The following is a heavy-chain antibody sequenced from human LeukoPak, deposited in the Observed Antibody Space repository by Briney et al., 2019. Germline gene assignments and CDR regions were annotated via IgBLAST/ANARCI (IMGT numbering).Heavy chain of an antibody. D-gene: IGHD3-3*02. V-gene: IGHV4-34*01. Sequence: SETLSLTCAVYGGSFSGYYWSWIRQPPGKGLEWIGEIDHRRSTNYNPSLKSRVTMSVDTSKNQFSLNLSSVTAADTAVYYCARGQFWSGYSIWGQGTLVTVSS. J-gene: IGHJ4*02. CDR3: ARGQFWSGYSI. CDR2: IDHRRST. CDR1: GGSFSGYY.